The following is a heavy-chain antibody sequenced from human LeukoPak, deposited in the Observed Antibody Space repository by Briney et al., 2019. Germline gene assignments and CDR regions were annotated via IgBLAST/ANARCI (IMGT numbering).Heavy chain of an antibody. CDR2: IFPSGGEI. J-gene: IGHJ4*02. D-gene: IGHD1-26*01. V-gene: IGHV3-23*01. Sequence: GGSLRLSCAASGFTFSTFAMIWVRQPPGKGLEWVSSIFPSGGEIHYADSVRGRFTISRDNSKNTLYLQMNSLRAEDTAVYYCAREASPAGWELLGSLDYWGQGTLVTVSS. CDR3: AREASPAGWELLGSLDY. CDR1: GFTFSTFA.